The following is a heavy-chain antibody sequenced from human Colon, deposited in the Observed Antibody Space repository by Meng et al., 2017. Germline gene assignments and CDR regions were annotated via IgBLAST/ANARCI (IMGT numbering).Heavy chain of an antibody. J-gene: IGHJ6*02. Sequence: GESLKISCAASGFTFSSYSMNRVRQAPGKGLEWVSSINSSSSYIYYADSVKGRFTISRDNAKNSLYLQMNSLRAEDTAVYYCARVRYSGSTYYYYYGMDVWGQGTTVTVSS. D-gene: IGHD3-10*01. CDR3: ARVRYSGSTYYYYYGMDV. V-gene: IGHV3-21*01. CDR2: INSSSSYI. CDR1: GFTFSSYS.